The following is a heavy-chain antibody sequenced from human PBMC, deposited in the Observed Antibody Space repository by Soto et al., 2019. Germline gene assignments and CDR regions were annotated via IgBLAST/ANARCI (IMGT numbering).Heavy chain of an antibody. CDR1: GYTFTSYD. J-gene: IGHJ4*02. V-gene: IGHV1-8*01. CDR3: ARRAETNGWNGFGADKYYFDF. D-gene: IGHD1-1*01. CDR2: MNPNTGNS. Sequence: QVQLVQSGAEVRKPGASVKVSCEASGYTFTSYDIYWVRQATGQGLEWMGWMNPNTGNSGYAQKFQGRVTMTMDTPVSTAHMELSSLRSEDTAVYYCARRAETNGWNGFGADKYYFDFWGQGTLVTVSS.